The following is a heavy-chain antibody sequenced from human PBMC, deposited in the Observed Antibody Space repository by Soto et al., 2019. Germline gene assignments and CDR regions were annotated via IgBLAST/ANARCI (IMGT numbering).Heavy chain of an antibody. CDR3: ARGLKRGYFDY. J-gene: IGHJ4*02. D-gene: IGHD3-10*01. V-gene: IGHV4-34*01. CDR1: CGSFSGYY. Sequence: SDTLSLTCEVYCGSFSGYYCIWIRQPPGKGLEWIGEINHSGSTNYNPSLKSRVTISVDTSKNQFSLKLSSVTAADTAVYYCARGLKRGYFDYWGQGTLVTVSS. CDR2: INHSGST.